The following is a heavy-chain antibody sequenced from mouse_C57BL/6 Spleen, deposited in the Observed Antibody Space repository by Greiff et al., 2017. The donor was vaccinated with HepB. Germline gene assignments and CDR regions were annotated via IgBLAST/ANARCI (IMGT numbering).Heavy chain of an antibody. CDR3: ASVYGNYDYAMDY. CDR1: GYTFTSYW. J-gene: IGHJ4*01. CDR2: IDPSDSYT. Sequence: QVQLQQPGAELVMPGASVKLSCKASGYTFTSYWMHWVKQRPGQGLEWIGEIDPSDSYTNYNQKFKGKSTLTVDKSSSTAYMQLSSLTSADSAVYYCASVYGNYDYAMDYWGQGTSVTVSS. V-gene: IGHV1-69*01. D-gene: IGHD2-1*01.